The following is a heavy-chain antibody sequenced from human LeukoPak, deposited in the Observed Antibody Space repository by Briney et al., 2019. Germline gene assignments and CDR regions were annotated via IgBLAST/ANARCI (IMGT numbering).Heavy chain of an antibody. V-gene: IGHV4-61*02. CDR2: IYTSGST. J-gene: IGHJ5*02. CDR3: ARDVSADYDFWSGYPKNWFDP. CDR1: GGSISSGSYY. Sequence: KTSETLSLTCTVSGGSISSGSYYWSWIRQPARKGLEWIGRIYTSGSTNYNPSLKSRVTISVDTSKNQFSLKLSSVTAADTAVYYCARDVSADYDFWSGYPKNWFDPWGQGTLVTVSS. D-gene: IGHD3-3*01.